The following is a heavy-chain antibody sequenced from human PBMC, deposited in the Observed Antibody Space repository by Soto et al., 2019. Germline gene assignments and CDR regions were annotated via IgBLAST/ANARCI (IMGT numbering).Heavy chain of an antibody. Sequence: PSETLSLTCTVSGYSISTSNYYWGWIRQPPGKGLEWIGSISYIGDTYYNPSLRGRVTISVDTSKNQFSLRLSSVTAADTAVYYCATLGGSYLAIPSCTWGQGTLLTVSS. D-gene: IGHD1-26*01. CDR2: ISYIGDT. V-gene: IGHV4-39*01. CDR1: GYSISTSNYY. J-gene: IGHJ1*01. CDR3: ATLGGSYLAIPSCT.